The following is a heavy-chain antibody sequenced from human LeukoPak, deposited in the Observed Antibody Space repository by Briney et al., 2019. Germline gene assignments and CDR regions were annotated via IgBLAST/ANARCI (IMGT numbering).Heavy chain of an antibody. CDR3: ARLTNWAFDI. CDR1: GGSIRSYY. V-gene: IGHV4-59*08. J-gene: IGHJ3*02. Sequence: SETLSLTCAVSGGSIRSYYWSWIRQPPGKGLEWIGYIYYSGSTSYSPALKSRVTISLDTSKNQFSLRLSSVTAADTAVYYCARLTNWAFDIWGQGTKVTVSS. CDR2: IYYSGST. D-gene: IGHD2-8*01.